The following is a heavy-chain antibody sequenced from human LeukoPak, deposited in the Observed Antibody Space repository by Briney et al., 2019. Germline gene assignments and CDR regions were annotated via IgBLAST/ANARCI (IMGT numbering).Heavy chain of an antibody. J-gene: IGHJ4*02. D-gene: IGHD3-10*01. CDR3: AGKDYYGSGSYFY. CDR2: IYYSGST. Sequence: SETLSLTCTVSGVSISSYYWSWLRQPPGKGREGIGYIYYSGSTNYNPSLKSRVTISVDTSKNQFSLKLSSVTAADTAVYYCAGKDYYGSGSYFYWGQGTLVTVSS. V-gene: IGHV4-59*01. CDR1: GVSISSYY.